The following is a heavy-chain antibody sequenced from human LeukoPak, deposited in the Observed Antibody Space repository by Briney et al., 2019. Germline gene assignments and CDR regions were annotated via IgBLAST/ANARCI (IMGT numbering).Heavy chain of an antibody. V-gene: IGHV3-74*01. D-gene: IGHD3-10*01. Sequence: PGGSLRLSCAASGFTFSSNWMHWVRQAPGKGLVWVSRINTDGSTTNYADSVKGRFTTSRDNAKNTLYLQMNSLRTEDTAVYYCVRSLGGDDSWGQGTLVSVSS. CDR3: VRSLGGDDS. CDR2: INTDGSTT. CDR1: GFTFSSNW. J-gene: IGHJ4*02.